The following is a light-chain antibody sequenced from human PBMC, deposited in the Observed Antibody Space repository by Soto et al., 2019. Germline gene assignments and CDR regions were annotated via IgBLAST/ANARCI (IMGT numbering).Light chain of an antibody. J-gene: IGKJ1*01. CDR3: QQYGSSPRT. V-gene: IGKV3-20*01. CDR1: QSVSSNY. Sequence: EIVLTQSPGTLSLSPGERATLSCRASQSVSSNYLAWYQQKPGQAPRLLIYGASSGATGIPDRFSGSGSGTDFTLNISRLEPEDFAVYYCQQYGSSPRTFGQGTNVEIK. CDR2: GAS.